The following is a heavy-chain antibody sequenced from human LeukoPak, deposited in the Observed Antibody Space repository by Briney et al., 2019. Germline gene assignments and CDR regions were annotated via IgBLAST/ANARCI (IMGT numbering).Heavy chain of an antibody. Sequence: GGSLRLSCAASGFTVSSNYMSWVRQAPGKGLEWVGFIRSKAYGGTTEYAASVKGRFTISRDDSKSIAYLQMNSLKTEDTAVYYCAPTYYDYVWAFDIWGQGTMVTVSS. V-gene: IGHV3-71*01. CDR2: IRSKAYGGTT. CDR3: APTYYDYVWAFDI. J-gene: IGHJ3*02. CDR1: GFTVSSNY. D-gene: IGHD3-16*01.